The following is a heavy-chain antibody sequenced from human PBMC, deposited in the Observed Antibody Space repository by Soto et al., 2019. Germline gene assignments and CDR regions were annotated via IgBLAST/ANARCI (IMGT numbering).Heavy chain of an antibody. CDR3: AGGGNYYYGMDV. J-gene: IGHJ6*02. CDR2: INPNSGGT. D-gene: IGHD3-16*01. CDR1: GYTLTGYY. V-gene: IGHV1-2*02. Sequence: ASVKVSCKASGYTLTGYYMHWVRRAPGQGLEWMGWINPNSGGTNYAQKFQGRVTMTRDTSISTAYMELSRLRSDDTAVYYCAGGGNYYYGMDVWGQGTTVTVSS.